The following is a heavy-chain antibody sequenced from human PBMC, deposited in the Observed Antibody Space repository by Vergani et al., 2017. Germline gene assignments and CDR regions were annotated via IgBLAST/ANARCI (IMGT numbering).Heavy chain of an antibody. Sequence: QVTLRESGPALVKPTQTLTLTCTFSGFSLSTSGMCVSWVRQPQGKALEWLALIDWDDDKYYSTSLKTRLTISKDTSKNQVVLTMTNMDPVDTATYDCARTHSGSYLLDYWGQGTLVTVSS. J-gene: IGHJ4*02. V-gene: IGHV2-70*20. CDR2: IDWDDDK. D-gene: IGHD1-26*01. CDR3: ARTHSGSYLLDY. CDR1: GFSLSTSGMC.